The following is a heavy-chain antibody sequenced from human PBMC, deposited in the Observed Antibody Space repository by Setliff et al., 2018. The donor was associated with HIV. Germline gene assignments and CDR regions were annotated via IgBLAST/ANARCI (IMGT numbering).Heavy chain of an antibody. V-gene: IGHV4-34*01. CDR2: INHSGST. D-gene: IGHD3-9*01. CDR1: GGTFSGYY. Sequence: SETLSLTCAVYGGTFSGYYWSWIRQPPGKGLEWIGEINHSGSTNYNPSLKSRVTISVDTSKNQFSLKLSSVTAADTAVYYCARDRSDILTGYYEGWFDPWGQGTLVTVS. CDR3: ARDRSDILTGYYEGWFDP. J-gene: IGHJ5*02.